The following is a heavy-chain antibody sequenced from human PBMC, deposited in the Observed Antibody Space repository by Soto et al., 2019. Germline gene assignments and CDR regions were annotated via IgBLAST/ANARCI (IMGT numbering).Heavy chain of an antibody. CDR1: GYTFTGYY. Sequence: GASVKVSCKASGYTFTGYYMHWVRQAPGQGLEWMGWINPNSGGTNYAQKFQGWVTMTRDTSISTAYMELSRLRSDDTAVYYCARNYCSSTSCYPNWFDPWGQGTLVTVSS. CDR3: ARNYCSSTSCYPNWFDP. J-gene: IGHJ5*02. D-gene: IGHD2-2*01. CDR2: INPNSGGT. V-gene: IGHV1-2*04.